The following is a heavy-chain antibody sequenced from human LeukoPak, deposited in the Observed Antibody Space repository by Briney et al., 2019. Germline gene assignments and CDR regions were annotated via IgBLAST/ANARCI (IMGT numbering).Heavy chain of an antibody. D-gene: IGHD6-19*01. CDR3: ARERLSSGWFDY. Sequence: SETLSLTCTVSGGSISSYYWSWIRQPPGKGLEWIGYIYYSGSTNYNPSLKSRVTISVDTSKNQFSLKLSSVTAADTAIYYCARERLSSGWFDYWGQGTLVTVSS. J-gene: IGHJ4*02. V-gene: IGHV4-59*01. CDR1: GGSISSYY. CDR2: IYYSGST.